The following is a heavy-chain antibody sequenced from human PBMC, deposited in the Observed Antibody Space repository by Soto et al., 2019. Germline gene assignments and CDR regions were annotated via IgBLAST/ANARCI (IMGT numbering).Heavy chain of an antibody. CDR1: GYTFTTYG. Sequence: ASVKGSCKASGYTFTTYGISWVRQAPGQGLEWMGWISAYNGNTNYAQKLQGRVTMTTDTSTSTAYMELRSLRSDDTAVYYCARDHGYCSGGTCYPRYWGQGTLVTVSS. V-gene: IGHV1-18*01. D-gene: IGHD2-15*01. J-gene: IGHJ4*02. CDR2: ISAYNGNT. CDR3: ARDHGYCSGGTCYPRY.